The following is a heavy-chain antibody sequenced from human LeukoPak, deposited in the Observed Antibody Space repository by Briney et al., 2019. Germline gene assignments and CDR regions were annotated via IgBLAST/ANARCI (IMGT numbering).Heavy chain of an antibody. CDR3: ARRGWGGSWSYFDY. Sequence: PSETLSLTCTVSGGSISSGSYYWSWIRQPAGKGLEWIGRIYISGSTNYNPSLKSRVTISLDTSKNQFSLKLSSVTAADTAVYYCARRGWGGSWSYFDYWGQGTLVTVSS. V-gene: IGHV4-61*02. J-gene: IGHJ4*02. D-gene: IGHD6-13*01. CDR1: GGSISSGSYY. CDR2: IYISGST.